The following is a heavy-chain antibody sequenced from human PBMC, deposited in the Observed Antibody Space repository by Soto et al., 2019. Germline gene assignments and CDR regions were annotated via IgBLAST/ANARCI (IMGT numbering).Heavy chain of an antibody. CDR1: GGTFSSYA. V-gene: IGHV1-69*13. CDR2: IIPIFGTA. Sequence: SVKVSCKASGGTFSSYAISWVRQAPGQGLEWMGGIIPIFGTANYAQKFQGRVTITADESTSTAYMELSSLRSEDTAVYYCARGEQQLATNEYFDYWGQGTLVTVSS. D-gene: IGHD6-13*01. J-gene: IGHJ4*02. CDR3: ARGEQQLATNEYFDY.